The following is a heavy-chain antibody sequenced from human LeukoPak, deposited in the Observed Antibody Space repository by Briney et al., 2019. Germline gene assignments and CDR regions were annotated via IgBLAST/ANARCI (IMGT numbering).Heavy chain of an antibody. CDR1: GFTSRSYA. V-gene: IGHV3-23*01. CDR3: AKSGWYSFDY. J-gene: IGHJ4*02. CDR2: ISGSGGST. Sequence: GGSLRLSSAASGFTSRSYAMSWVRQAPGKGLEWVSAISGSGGSTYYANSVKGRFTISRDNSKNTLYLHMNSLRAEDTAVYYCAKSGWYSFDYWGQGTLVTVSS. D-gene: IGHD6-13*01.